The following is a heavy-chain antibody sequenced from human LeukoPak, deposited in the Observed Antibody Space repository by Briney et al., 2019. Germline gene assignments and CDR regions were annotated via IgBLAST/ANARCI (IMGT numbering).Heavy chain of an antibody. D-gene: IGHD2-2*01. V-gene: IGHV3-23*01. J-gene: IGHJ4*02. CDR3: AKDRYCSSTRCYGDFDY. CDR1: GFTFNSYA. Sequence: GGSLRLSCAASGFTFNSYAMSWVRQAPGKGLEWVSVISGSGDGAFYADSVKGQFTISRDNSKNTLYLQMNSLRAEDTAVYYCAKDRYCSSTRCYGDFDYWGQGTLVTVSS. CDR2: ISGSGDGA.